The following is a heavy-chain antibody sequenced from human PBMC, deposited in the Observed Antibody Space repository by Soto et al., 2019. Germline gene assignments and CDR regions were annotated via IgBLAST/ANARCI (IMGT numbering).Heavy chain of an antibody. V-gene: IGHV1-8*01. Sequence: QVQLVQSGAEVKKPGASVKVSCKASGYTFTSYDINWVRQATGQGLEWMGWMNPNSGNTGYAQKFQGRVTMTRNTSISTAYMELCILRSEDTAVYYCARELYSSVRFDPWGQGTLVTVSS. CDR3: ARELYSSVRFDP. CDR1: GYTFTSYD. J-gene: IGHJ5*02. D-gene: IGHD6-25*01. CDR2: MNPNSGNT.